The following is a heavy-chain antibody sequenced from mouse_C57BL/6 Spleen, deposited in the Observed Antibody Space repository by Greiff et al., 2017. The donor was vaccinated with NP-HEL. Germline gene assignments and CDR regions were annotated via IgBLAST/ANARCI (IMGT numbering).Heavy chain of an antibody. CDR1: GYTFTSYW. J-gene: IGHJ4*01. Sequence: QVQLQQPGAELVKPGASVKLSCKASGYTFTSYWMHWVKQRPGQGLEWIGMIHPNSGSTNYNEKFKSKATLTVDKSSSTAYMQLSSLTSEDSAVYYCARGKEGYYYAMDYRGQGTSVTVSS. V-gene: IGHV1-64*01. CDR3: ARGKEGYYYAMDY. CDR2: IHPNSGST.